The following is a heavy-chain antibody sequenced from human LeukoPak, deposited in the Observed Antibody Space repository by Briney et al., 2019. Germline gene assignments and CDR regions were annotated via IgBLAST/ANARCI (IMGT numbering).Heavy chain of an antibody. V-gene: IGHV3-30*02. CDR1: GFTFSSYG. Sequence: GGSLRLSRAASGFTFSSYGMHWVRQAPGKGLEWVAFIRYDESNKYYADSVKGRFTISRDNSKNTLYLQMNSLRAEDTAVYYCATQWLVNAFDIWGQGTMVTVSS. D-gene: IGHD6-19*01. CDR2: IRYDESNK. CDR3: ATQWLVNAFDI. J-gene: IGHJ3*02.